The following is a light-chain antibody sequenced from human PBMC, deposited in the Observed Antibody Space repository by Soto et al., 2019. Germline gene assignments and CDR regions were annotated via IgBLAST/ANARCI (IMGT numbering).Light chain of an antibody. Sequence: QSVLTQPASVSGSPGQSITISCTGTSRDVGAYNYVSWHQQHPGKAPKLMIYEVSNRPSGVSNRFSGSKSGNTASLTISGLQAEDEAEYYCSSSASSSVVFGGGTKLTVL. CDR2: EVS. CDR3: SSSASSSVV. CDR1: SRDVGAYNY. J-gene: IGLJ3*02. V-gene: IGLV2-14*01.